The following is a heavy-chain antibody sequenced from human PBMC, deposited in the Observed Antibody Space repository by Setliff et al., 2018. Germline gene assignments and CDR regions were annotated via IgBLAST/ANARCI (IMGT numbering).Heavy chain of an antibody. CDR1: GFTFDDYA. Sequence: LRLSCAASGFTFDDYAMHWVRQAPGKGLEWVSGISWNSGSIGYADSVKGRFTVSRDNAKNSLYLQMSSLRAEDTAVYYCARDYGDNNWFDPWGQGTLVTVSS. CDR3: ARDYGDNNWFDP. CDR2: ISWNSGSI. D-gene: IGHD4-17*01. V-gene: IGHV3-9*01. J-gene: IGHJ5*02.